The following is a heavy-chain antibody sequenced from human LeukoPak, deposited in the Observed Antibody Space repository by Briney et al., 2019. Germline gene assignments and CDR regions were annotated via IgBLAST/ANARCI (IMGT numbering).Heavy chain of an antibody. Sequence: KPSETLSLTCAVYGGSFSGYYWSWIRQPPGKGLEWIGEINHSGSTNYNPSLKSRVTISVDTSKNQFSLKLSSVTAADTAVYYCARGRSSWYPYYYYGMDVRGQGTTVTVSS. CDR1: GGSFSGYY. CDR2: INHSGST. J-gene: IGHJ6*02. CDR3: ARGRSSWYPYYYYGMDV. V-gene: IGHV4-34*01. D-gene: IGHD6-13*01.